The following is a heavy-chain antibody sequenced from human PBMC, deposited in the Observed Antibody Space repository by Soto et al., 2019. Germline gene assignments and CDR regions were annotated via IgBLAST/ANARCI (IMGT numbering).Heavy chain of an antibody. J-gene: IGHJ6*02. CDR3: ARRGVYGSGYYYYYYGMDV. CDR2: IYPGDSDT. Sequence: GESLKISCKGSGYSFTSYWIGWVRQMPGKGLEWMGIIYPGDSDTRYSPSFQGQVTISADKSISTAYLQWSSLKASDTAMYYCARRGVYGSGYYYYYYGMDVWGQGTTVTVSS. V-gene: IGHV5-51*01. CDR1: GYSFTSYW. D-gene: IGHD3-10*01.